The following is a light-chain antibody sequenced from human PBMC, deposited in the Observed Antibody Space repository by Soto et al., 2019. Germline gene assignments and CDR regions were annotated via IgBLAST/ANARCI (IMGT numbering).Light chain of an antibody. Sequence: QSVLTQPPSVSAAPGQKVAISCSGSTSNIWNNYVSWYQQLPEKAPKLLIYDTDKRPSGIPDRFSGSKSGTSATLGITGLQTGGEAEYYCAAWDSGLSAVVFGGGTKVTVL. CDR1: TSNIWNNY. CDR3: AAWDSGLSAVV. V-gene: IGLV1-51*01. CDR2: DTD. J-gene: IGLJ3*02.